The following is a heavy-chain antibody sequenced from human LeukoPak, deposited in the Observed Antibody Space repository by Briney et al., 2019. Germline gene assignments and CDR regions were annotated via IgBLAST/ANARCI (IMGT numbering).Heavy chain of an antibody. CDR3: ARDSSWFGGSDY. Sequence: GASVKASCKASGYTFTSYYMHWVRQAPGQGLEWMGWINPNSGGTNYAQNFQGRVTMTRDTSINTAYMELSRLRSDDTAVYYCARDSSWFGGSDYWGQGTLVTVSS. CDR2: INPNSGGT. CDR1: GYTFTSYY. V-gene: IGHV1-2*02. D-gene: IGHD3-10*01. J-gene: IGHJ4*02.